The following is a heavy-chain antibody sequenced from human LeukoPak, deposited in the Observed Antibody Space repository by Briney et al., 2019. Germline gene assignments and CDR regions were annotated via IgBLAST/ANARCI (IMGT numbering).Heavy chain of an antibody. Sequence: GGSLRLSCAASGFTFSSYWMSWVRQAPGKGLEWVANIKQDGSEKYYVDSVKGRLTISRDNAKNSLYLQMNSLRAEDTAVYYCAREALAVATDFDYWGQGTLVTVSS. D-gene: IGHD5-12*01. J-gene: IGHJ4*02. CDR3: AREALAVATDFDY. V-gene: IGHV3-7*01. CDR2: IKQDGSEK. CDR1: GFTFSSYW.